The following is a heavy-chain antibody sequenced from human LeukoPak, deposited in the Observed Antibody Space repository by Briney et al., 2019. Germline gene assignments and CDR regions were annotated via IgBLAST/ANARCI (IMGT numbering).Heavy chain of an antibody. CDR1: GGSISSGGYY. V-gene: IGHV4-31*03. D-gene: IGHD4-23*01. CDR3: AKKSPDSSGNPAYD. J-gene: IGHJ4*02. Sequence: SETLSLTCTVSGGSISSGGYYWSWIRQHPGKGLEWIGYIYYSGSTYYNPSLKSRVTISVDTSKNQFSLKLSSVTAADTAVYYCAKKSPDSSGNPAYDWGQGTLVTVSS. CDR2: IYYSGST.